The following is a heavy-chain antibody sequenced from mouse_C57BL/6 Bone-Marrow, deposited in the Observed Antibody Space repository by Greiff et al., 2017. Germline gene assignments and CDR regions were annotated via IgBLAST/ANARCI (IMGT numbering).Heavy chain of an antibody. CDR1: GFTFSDYG. CDR3: ARRGTGVAFYAMDY. D-gene: IGHD1-1*01. CDR2: ISSGSSTT. V-gene: IGHV5-17*01. Sequence: EVQGVEPGGGLVKPGGSLTLSCAASGFTFSDYGMHWVRQAPEKWLEWVAYISSGSSTTYSADTVKGRYTIFSDNAKNTLFLQMTRLRSEGTARYYCARRGTGVAFYAMDYWGQGTSGTVSS. J-gene: IGHJ4*01.